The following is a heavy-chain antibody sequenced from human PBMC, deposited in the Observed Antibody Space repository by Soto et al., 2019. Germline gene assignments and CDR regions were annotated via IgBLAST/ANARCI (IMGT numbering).Heavy chain of an antibody. Sequence: GGSLRLSCAASGFTFSSYWMHWVRQDAGKGLLWVSSIKTDGTVTQYADSVKGRFTVSRDNAKNTLYLQMNSLRAEDTAVYYCTKDLSWGQCDYWGQGALVTVSS. CDR3: TKDLSWGQCDY. CDR1: GFTFSSYW. CDR2: IKTDGTVT. J-gene: IGHJ4*02. V-gene: IGHV3-74*03. D-gene: IGHD3-16*01.